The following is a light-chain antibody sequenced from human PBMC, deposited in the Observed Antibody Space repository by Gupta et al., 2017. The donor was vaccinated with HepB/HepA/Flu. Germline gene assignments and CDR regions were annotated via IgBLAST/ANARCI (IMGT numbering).Light chain of an antibody. CDR3: QQYGSSLS. V-gene: IGKV3-20*01. CDR1: QSVTY. J-gene: IGKJ4*01. Sequence: EIVLTQSPGTLSLSPGEITTLSCGASQSVTYLAWYQQKPGQAPRLLIYGESSSATGITVRFSGSGAGTDFTLTISLPETDDCAAYYWQQYGSSLSFGGGTKVEIK. CDR2: GES.